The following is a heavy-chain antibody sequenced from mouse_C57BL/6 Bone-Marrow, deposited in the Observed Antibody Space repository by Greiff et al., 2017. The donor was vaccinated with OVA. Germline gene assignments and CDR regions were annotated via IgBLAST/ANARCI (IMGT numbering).Heavy chain of an antibody. CDR2: ISNGGGST. J-gene: IGHJ4*01. Sequence: EVQLVESGGGLVQPGGSLKLSCVASGFTFSDFYMYWIRQTPEKRLEWVAYISNGGGSTYYPDTVKGRFTISRDNAKNTLYLQMSRLKSEDTAMYYCARLDAMDYGGQGTSVTVSS. V-gene: IGHV5-12*01. CDR1: GFTFSDFY. CDR3: ARLDAMDY.